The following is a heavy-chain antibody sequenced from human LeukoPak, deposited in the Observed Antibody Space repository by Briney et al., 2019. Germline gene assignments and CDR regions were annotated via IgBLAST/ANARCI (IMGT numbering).Heavy chain of an antibody. J-gene: IGHJ3*02. CDR2: ISAYNGNT. D-gene: IGHD2-2*02. V-gene: IGHV1-18*01. CDR1: GYTFTSYG. Sequence: GASVKVSCKSSGYTFTSYGISGLRQPPGQGREWMGWISAYNGNTNYAQKLQGGVTMPTDTSTSTAYMELRSLRSDDTAVYYCARGYCSSTSCYRGAFDIWGQGTMVTVSS. CDR3: ARGYCSSTSCYRGAFDI.